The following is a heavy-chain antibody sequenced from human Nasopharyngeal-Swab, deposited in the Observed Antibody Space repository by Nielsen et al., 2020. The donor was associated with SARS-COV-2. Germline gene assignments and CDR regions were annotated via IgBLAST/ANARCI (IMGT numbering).Heavy chain of an antibody. CDR3: ARGGSTPMIISY. J-gene: IGHJ4*02. D-gene: IGHD5-18*01. V-gene: IGHV4-34*01. CDR2: INHSGNT. CDR1: GGSFSGYY. Sequence: SETLSLTCAVYGGSFSGYYWSWIRQPPGKGLEWIGEINHSGNTKYNPSLKSRVTLSVDTSKNQFSLTLSSVTAADTVVYYCARGGSTPMIISYWGQGTLVTVSS.